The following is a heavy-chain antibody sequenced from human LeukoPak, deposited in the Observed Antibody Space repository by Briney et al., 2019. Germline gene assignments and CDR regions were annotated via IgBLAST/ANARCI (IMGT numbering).Heavy chain of an antibody. D-gene: IGHD4-23*01. J-gene: IGHJ5*02. CDR3: ARNSWP. Sequence: PGGSLRLSCAASGFTFSNYWMHWVRQAPGKGLAWVSRINSDGSSTSYADSVKGRFTISRDNAKNMLYLQMNSLRAEDTAVYYCARNSWPWGQGTLVTVSS. CDR1: GFTFSNYW. CDR2: INSDGSST. V-gene: IGHV3-74*01.